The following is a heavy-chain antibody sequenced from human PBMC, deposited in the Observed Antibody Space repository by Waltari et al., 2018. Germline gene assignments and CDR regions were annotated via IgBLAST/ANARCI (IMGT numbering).Heavy chain of an antibody. CDR3: ARAGAPNFNWHFDL. Sequence: EVQLVESGGGLVQPGGSLRISCAPSGFTFSNYWMSWVRQAPGKGLEEVAKGKQDGSEKYYVDSVKGRFTISRDNAENSLYLQMNSLRAEDTAIYDCARAGAPNFNWHFDLWGRGTLVTVSS. D-gene: IGHD1-26*01. V-gene: IGHV3-7*01. CDR2: GKQDGSEK. J-gene: IGHJ2*01. CDR1: GFTFSNYW.